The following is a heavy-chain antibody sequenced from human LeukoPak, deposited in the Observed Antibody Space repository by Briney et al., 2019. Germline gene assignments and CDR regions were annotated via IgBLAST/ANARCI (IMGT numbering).Heavy chain of an antibody. D-gene: IGHD2-2*01. J-gene: IGHJ4*02. CDR1: GYTFSNYY. CDR3: AREGVPAGY. CDR2: INSSSGST. Sequence: GASVKVSCKASGYTFSNYYIHWVRQAPGQGLEWMGIINSSSGSTSYAQKFQGRVTMTRDTSTSTLYMELSSLVSEDTAVYYCAREGVPAGYWGQGTLVTVSS. V-gene: IGHV1-46*01.